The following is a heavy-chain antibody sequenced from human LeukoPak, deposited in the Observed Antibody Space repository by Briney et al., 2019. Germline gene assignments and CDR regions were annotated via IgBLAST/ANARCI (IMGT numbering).Heavy chain of an antibody. CDR1: GGSISSYY. J-gene: IGHJ3*02. Sequence: SETLSLTCTVSGGSISSYYWSWIRQPPGKGLEWIGYIYYSGSPNYNPSLKSRVTISVDTSKNQFSLKLSSVTAADTAVYYCARVMITFGGVIVNDAFDIWGQGTMVTVSS. CDR3: ARVMITFGGVIVNDAFDI. CDR2: IYYSGSP. D-gene: IGHD3-16*02. V-gene: IGHV4-59*01.